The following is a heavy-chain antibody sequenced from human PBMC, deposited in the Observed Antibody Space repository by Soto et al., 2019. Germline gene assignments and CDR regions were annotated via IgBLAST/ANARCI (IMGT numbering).Heavy chain of an antibody. Sequence: GASVKVSCKASGGTFSSYTISWVRQAPGQGLEWMGRIIPILGIANYAQKFQGRVTITADKSTSTAYMELSSLRSEDTAVYYCARGVKQWHVDYWGQGTLVTVSS. J-gene: IGHJ4*02. CDR3: ARGVKQWHVDY. CDR1: GGTFSSYT. V-gene: IGHV1-69*02. CDR2: IIPILGIA. D-gene: IGHD6-19*01.